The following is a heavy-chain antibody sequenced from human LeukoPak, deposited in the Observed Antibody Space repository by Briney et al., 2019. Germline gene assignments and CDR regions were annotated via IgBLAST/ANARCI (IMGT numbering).Heavy chain of an antibody. CDR2: IRYDGSNK. J-gene: IGHJ4*02. D-gene: IGHD3-10*01. CDR3: AALWFGELSRVY. Sequence: GGSLRLSCAASGFTFSSYGMHWVRQAPGKGLEWVAFIRYDGSNKYYADSVKGRFTISRDNSKNTLYLQMNSLRAEDTAVYYCAALWFGELSRVYWGQGTLVTVSS. V-gene: IGHV3-30*02. CDR1: GFTFSSYG.